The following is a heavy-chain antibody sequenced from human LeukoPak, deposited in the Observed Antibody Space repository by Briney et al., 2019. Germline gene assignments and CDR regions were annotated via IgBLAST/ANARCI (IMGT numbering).Heavy chain of an antibody. D-gene: IGHD2-2*01. Sequence: GASVKVSCEASGYTFTDYYMHWVRRAPGQGFEWMGWINPNDGDTNYAQKFQGRVTMTRDTSISTAHMEVSRLRSDDTAVYYCARANFLYCSSTTCLFDYWGQGTLVTVSS. CDR1: GYTFTDYY. J-gene: IGHJ4*02. CDR3: ARANFLYCSSTTCLFDY. V-gene: IGHV1-2*02. CDR2: INPNDGDT.